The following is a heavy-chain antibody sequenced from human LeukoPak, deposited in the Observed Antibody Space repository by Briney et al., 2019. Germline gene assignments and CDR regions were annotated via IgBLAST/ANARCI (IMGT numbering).Heavy chain of an antibody. CDR2: VYYSGST. CDR3: ARLKGQSYYYMDV. J-gene: IGHJ6*03. Sequence: TSETLSLTCTVSGGSISSSSYHWAWIRQPPGKRLEWIGSVYYSGSTYYNPSLKSRVTISVDTSKNQFSLKLRSVTAADTAVYYCARLKGQSYYYMDVWGKGTTVTVSS. CDR1: GGSISSSSYH. V-gene: IGHV4-39*01.